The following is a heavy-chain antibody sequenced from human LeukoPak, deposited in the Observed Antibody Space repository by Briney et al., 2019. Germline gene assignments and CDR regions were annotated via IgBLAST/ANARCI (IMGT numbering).Heavy chain of an antibody. J-gene: IGHJ2*01. CDR1: GGSISSYY. D-gene: IGHD6-13*01. CDR3: ARDPGYSSSWTYWYFDL. Sequence: SETLSLTCTVSGGSISSYYWSWIRQPPGKGLEWIGYIYYSGSTNYNPSLKSRVTISVDTSKNQFSLKLSSVTAADTAVYYCARDPGYSSSWTYWYFDLWGRGTLVTVSS. CDR2: IYYSGST. V-gene: IGHV4-59*01.